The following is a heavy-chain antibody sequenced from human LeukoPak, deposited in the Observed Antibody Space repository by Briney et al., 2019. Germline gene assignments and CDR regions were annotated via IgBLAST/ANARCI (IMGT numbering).Heavy chain of an antibody. CDR3: ARPPGVGSSWYFSYYYYYMDV. V-gene: IGHV3-21*01. J-gene: IGHJ6*03. CDR2: ISSSSSYI. Sequence: PGGSLRLSCAASGFTFSSYSMNWVRQAPGKGLEWVSSISSSSSYIYYADSVKGRFTISRDNAKNSLYLQMNSLRAEDTAVYYCARPPGVGSSWYFSYYYYYMDVWGKGTTVTVSS. CDR1: GFTFSSYS. D-gene: IGHD6-13*01.